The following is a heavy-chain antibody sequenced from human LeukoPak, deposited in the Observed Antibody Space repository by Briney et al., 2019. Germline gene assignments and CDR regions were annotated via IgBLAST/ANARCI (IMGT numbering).Heavy chain of an antibody. J-gene: IGHJ6*03. CDR1: GYTFTSYA. Sequence: VASVKVSCKASGYTFTSYAMNWVRQAPGQGLEWMGWINTNTGNPTYAQGFTGRFVFSLDTSVSTAYLQISSLKAEDTAVYYCARDHLRGYYHMDVWGKGTTVTVSS. CDR3: ARDHLRGYYHMDV. V-gene: IGHV7-4-1*02. CDR2: INTNTGNP.